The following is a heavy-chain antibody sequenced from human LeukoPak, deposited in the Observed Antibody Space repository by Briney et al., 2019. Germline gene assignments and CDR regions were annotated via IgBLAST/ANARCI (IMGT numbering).Heavy chain of an antibody. CDR1: GGSISSYY. V-gene: IGHV4-34*01. D-gene: IGHD5-18*01. J-gene: IGHJ6*02. CDR3: ARGGVQLWLKLNGMDV. CDR2: INHSGST. Sequence: SETLSLTCTVSGGSISSYYWSWIRQPPGKGLEWIGEINHSGSTNYNPSLKSRVTISVDTSKNQFSLKLSSVTAADTAVYYCARGGVQLWLKLNGMDVWGQGTTVTVSS.